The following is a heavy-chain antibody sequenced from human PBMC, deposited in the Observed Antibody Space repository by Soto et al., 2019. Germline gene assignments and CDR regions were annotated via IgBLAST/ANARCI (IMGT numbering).Heavy chain of an antibody. D-gene: IGHD2-2*01. J-gene: IGHJ6*02. CDR1: GFTFSSYS. CDR3: ARAYCSSTSCYGYYYYGMDV. V-gene: IGHV3-21*01. Sequence: EVQLVESGGGLVKPGGSLRLSCAASGFTFSSYSMNWVRQAPGKGLEWVSSISSSSSYIYYADSVKGRFTISRDNAKNSXYXXMNSLRAEDTAVYYCARAYCSSTSCYGYYYYGMDVWGQGTTVTVSS. CDR2: ISSSSSYI.